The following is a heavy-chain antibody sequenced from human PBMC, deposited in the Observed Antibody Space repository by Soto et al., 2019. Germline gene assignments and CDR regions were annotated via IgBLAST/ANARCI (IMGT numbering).Heavy chain of an antibody. V-gene: IGHV1-2*04. Sequence: ASVKVSCKASGYTVTGYYMHWVRQAPGQGLEWMGWINPNSGGTNYAQKFQGWVTMTRDTSISTAYMELSRLRSDDTAVYYCAREAFGIVVVPSPTYGMDVWGQGTTVTVSS. CDR1: GYTVTGYY. CDR2: INPNSGGT. CDR3: AREAFGIVVVPSPTYGMDV. J-gene: IGHJ6*02. D-gene: IGHD2-2*01.